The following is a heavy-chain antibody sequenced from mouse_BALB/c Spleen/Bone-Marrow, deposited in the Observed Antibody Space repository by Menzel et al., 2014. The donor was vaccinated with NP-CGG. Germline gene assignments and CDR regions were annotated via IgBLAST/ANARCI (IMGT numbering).Heavy chain of an antibody. CDR1: GYTFSNYY. CDR2: GNPSNGGS. V-gene: IGHV1S81*02. CDR3: TRSNYGYWYFDV. J-gene: IGHJ1*01. Sequence: QVQLKQSGAELVKPGASVKLSCKASGYTFSNYYMYWVKQRPGQGLERIGEGNPSNGGSNFNEKFKSKATLTVDKSSSTAYMQLSSLTSEDSAVYYCTRSNYGYWYFDVWGAGTTVTVSS. D-gene: IGHD1-1*01.